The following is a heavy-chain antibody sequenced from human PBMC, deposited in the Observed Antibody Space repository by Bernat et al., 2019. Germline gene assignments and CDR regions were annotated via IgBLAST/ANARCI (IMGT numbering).Heavy chain of an antibody. V-gene: IGHV3-23*04. CDR3: ARRNY. CDR2: ISSSGVST. CDR1: GFIFSNFA. Sequence: EVQLVESGGDLVQPGGSLRLSCAASGFIFSNFAMSWVRQAPGKGLEWVSTISSSGVSTYYADSVKGRFTISRDNSKNTLYLQIDSLRVEDTAIYYCARRNYWGQGTLVTVSS. J-gene: IGHJ4*02.